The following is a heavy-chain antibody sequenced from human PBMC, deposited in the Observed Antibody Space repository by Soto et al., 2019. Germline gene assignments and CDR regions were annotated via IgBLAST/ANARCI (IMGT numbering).Heavy chain of an antibody. V-gene: IGHV3-30-3*01. D-gene: IGHD1-26*01. CDR2: TSYDGSNK. CDR3: ARGTGGSYSNQAFDY. J-gene: IGHJ4*02. Sequence: PGGSLRLSCAASGFTFSSYAMHWVRQAPGKGLEWVAVTSYDGSNKYYADSVKGRFTISRDNSKNTLYLQMNSLRAEDTAVYYCARGTGGSYSNQAFDYWGQGTLVTVSS. CDR1: GFTFSSYA.